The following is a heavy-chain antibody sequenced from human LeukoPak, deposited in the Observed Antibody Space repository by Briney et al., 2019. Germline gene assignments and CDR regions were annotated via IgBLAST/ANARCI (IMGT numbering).Heavy chain of an antibody. CDR3: ARGGMVRGVRGQYYFDY. V-gene: IGHV3-53*01. Sequence: PGGSLRLSCAASGFTVSSNYMSWVRQAPGKGLEWVSVIYSGGSTYYADSVKGRFTISRDNSKNTLYLQMNSLRAEDTAVYYCARGGMVRGVRGQYYFDYWGQGTLVTVSS. CDR2: IYSGGST. J-gene: IGHJ4*02. CDR1: GFTVSSNY. D-gene: IGHD3-10*01.